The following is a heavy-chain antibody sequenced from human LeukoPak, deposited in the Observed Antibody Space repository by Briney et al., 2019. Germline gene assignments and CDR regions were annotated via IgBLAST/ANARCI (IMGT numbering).Heavy chain of an antibody. D-gene: IGHD6-6*01. Sequence: ASVKVSCKASGYTFTSYGISWVRQAPGQGLEWMGWISAYNGNTNYAQKLQGRVIMTTDTSTSTAYMELRSLRSDDTAVYYCARDRGIAARRVRSVVVSDYWGQGTLVTVSS. V-gene: IGHV1-18*01. CDR2: ISAYNGNT. CDR3: ARDRGIAARRVRSVVVSDY. J-gene: IGHJ4*02. CDR1: GYTFTSYG.